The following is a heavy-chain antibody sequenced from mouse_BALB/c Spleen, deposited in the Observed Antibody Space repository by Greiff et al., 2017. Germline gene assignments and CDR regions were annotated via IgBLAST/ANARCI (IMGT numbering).Heavy chain of an antibody. CDR1: GYSFTGYY. Sequence: EVQLQQSGPELVKPGASVKISCKASGYSFTGYYMHWVKQSPENGLEWIGEINPSTGGTSYNQKFKGKATLTVDKSSSTAYMQLKSLTSEESAVYYWTGYYPSWFAYWGQGTLVTVSA. V-gene: IGHV1-42*01. CDR3: TGYYPSWFAY. J-gene: IGHJ3*01. D-gene: IGHD3-2*02. CDR2: INPSTGGT.